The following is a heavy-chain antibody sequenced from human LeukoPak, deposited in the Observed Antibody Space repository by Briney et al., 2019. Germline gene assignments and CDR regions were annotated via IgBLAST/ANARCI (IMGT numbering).Heavy chain of an antibody. D-gene: IGHD7-27*01. J-gene: IGHJ6*03. Sequence: SETLSFTCTVSGGSISSYYWSWIRQPPGKGLEWIGGIYYSGSTNYNPSLKSRVTISVDTSRIQFSLKLTSVTAADTAVYYCARERELTGDYYYYFHMDVWGTGTTVTVSS. CDR1: GGSISSYY. V-gene: IGHV4-59*01. CDR2: IYYSGST. CDR3: ARERELTGDYYYYFHMDV.